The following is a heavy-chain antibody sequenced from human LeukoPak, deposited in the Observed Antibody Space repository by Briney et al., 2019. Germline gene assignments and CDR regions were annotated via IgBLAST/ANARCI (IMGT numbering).Heavy chain of an antibody. Sequence: GGSLRLSCAASGFTFGSHAMSWVRQAPGKGLEWVSAISGSGGSTYYADSVKGRFTISRDNSKNTLYLQMNSLRAEDTAVYYCAKDPPTYGSGKDAFGIWGQGTMVTVSS. CDR3: AKDPPTYGSGKDAFGI. J-gene: IGHJ3*02. CDR2: ISGSGGST. D-gene: IGHD3-10*01. CDR1: GFTFGSHA. V-gene: IGHV3-23*01.